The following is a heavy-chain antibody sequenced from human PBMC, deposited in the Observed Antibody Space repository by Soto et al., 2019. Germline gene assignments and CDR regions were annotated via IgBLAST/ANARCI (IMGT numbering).Heavy chain of an antibody. V-gene: IGHV3-23*01. D-gene: IGHD6-13*01. Sequence: PGGSLRLCCAASGFTFSSYAMSWVRQAPGKGLEWVSAISGSGGSTYYADSVKGRFTISRDNSKNTLYLQMNSLRAEDTAVYYCAKDLNFGIAADVFDYWGQATLLTVSS. CDR3: AKDLNFGIAADVFDY. CDR1: GFTFSSYA. J-gene: IGHJ4*02. CDR2: ISGSGGST.